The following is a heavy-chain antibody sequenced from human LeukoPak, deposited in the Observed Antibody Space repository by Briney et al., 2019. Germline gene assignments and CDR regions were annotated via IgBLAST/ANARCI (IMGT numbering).Heavy chain of an antibody. CDR2: IKQDGSEK. D-gene: IGHD6-13*01. Sequence: PGGSVRLSCAASGSTFSSYWMSWVRQAPGKGLEWVANIKQDGSEKYYVDSVKGRFTISRDNAKNSLYLQMNSLRAEDTAVYYCARSPAAGTSSDYWGQGTLVTVSS. CDR1: GSTFSSYW. J-gene: IGHJ4*02. V-gene: IGHV3-7*03. CDR3: ARSPAAGTSSDY.